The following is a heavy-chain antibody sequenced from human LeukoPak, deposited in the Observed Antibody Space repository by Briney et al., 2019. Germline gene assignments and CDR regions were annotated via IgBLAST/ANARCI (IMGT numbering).Heavy chain of an antibody. CDR1: GGSISSYY. CDR2: IYYSGIT. CDR3: ARAPRDYDSRGYRTYYFDH. Sequence: PSETLSLTCTVSGGSISSYYWNWIRQPPGKGLEWIGYIYYSGITNYNPSLTSRVTISVDTSKNQFSLRLSSVTAADTAVYYCARAPRDYDSRGYRTYYFDHWGQGTLVTVSS. V-gene: IGHV4-59*01. D-gene: IGHD3-22*01. J-gene: IGHJ4*02.